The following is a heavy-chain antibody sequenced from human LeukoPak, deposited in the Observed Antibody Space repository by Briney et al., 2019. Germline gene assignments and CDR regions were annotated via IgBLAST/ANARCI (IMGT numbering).Heavy chain of an antibody. CDR1: GGSISSYY. D-gene: IGHD6-19*01. CDR3: ARVGSSGWYALYYFDC. J-gene: IGHJ4*02. V-gene: IGHV4-59*01. Sequence: SETLSLTCTVSGGSISSYYWSWIRRPPGKGLEWIGYIYYSGSTNYNPSLKSRVTISVDTSKNQFSLKLSSVTAADTAVYYCARVGSSGWYALYYFDCWGQGTLVTVSS. CDR2: IYYSGST.